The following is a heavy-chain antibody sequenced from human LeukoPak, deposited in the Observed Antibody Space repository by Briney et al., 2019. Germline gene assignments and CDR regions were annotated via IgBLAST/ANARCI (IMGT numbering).Heavy chain of an antibody. CDR1: GSISGYY. CDR3: ARQKCTSASCLTKNAFDI. CDR2: IYTSGST. V-gene: IGHV4-4*09. D-gene: IGHD2-2*01. Sequence: SETLSLTCTVSGSISGYYWSWIRQPPGKGLEWIGYIYTSGSTNYNPSLGSRVTISVGTSKNQFSLDLSSVTAADTAVYYCARQKCTSASCLTKNAFDIWGQGTMVTVSS. J-gene: IGHJ3*02.